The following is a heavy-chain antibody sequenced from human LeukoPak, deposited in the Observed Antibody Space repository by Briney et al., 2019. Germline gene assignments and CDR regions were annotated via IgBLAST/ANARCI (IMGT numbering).Heavy chain of an antibody. D-gene: IGHD2-2*02. V-gene: IGHV3-23*01. CDR1: GFTFSSYA. CDR3: AKAPWESQLLYLDY. Sequence: GGSLRLSCAASGFTFSSYAMSWVRQAPGKGLEWVSAISGSGGSTYYADSVKGRFTISRDNSKNTLYLQMNSLRAEDTAVYYCAKAPWESQLLYLDYWGQGTLVTVSS. CDR2: ISGSGGST. J-gene: IGHJ4*02.